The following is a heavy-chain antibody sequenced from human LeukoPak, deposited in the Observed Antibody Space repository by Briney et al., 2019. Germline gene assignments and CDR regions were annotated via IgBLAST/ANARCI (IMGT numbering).Heavy chain of an antibody. CDR1: GGSISSGDYY. CDR2: IYYSGST. Sequence: SETLSPTCTVSGGSISSGDYYWSWIRQPPGKGLEWIGYIYYSGSTYYNPSLKSRVTISVDTSKNQFSLKLSSVTAADTAVYYCARGAKVYCSSTSCLGSFDIWGQGTMVTVSS. D-gene: IGHD2-2*01. CDR3: ARGAKVYCSSTSCLGSFDI. V-gene: IGHV4-30-4*01. J-gene: IGHJ3*02.